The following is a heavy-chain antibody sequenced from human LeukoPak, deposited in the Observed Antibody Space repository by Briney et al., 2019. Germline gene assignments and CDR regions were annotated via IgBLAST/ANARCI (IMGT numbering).Heavy chain of an antibody. V-gene: IGHV3-23*01. Sequence: GGSLRLSCAASGFTFSRYAMSWVRQAPGKGLEWVSAISGSGGSTYYADSVKGRFTISRDNSKNTLYLQINSLRAEDTAVYYCAKDLYYYGSGSYSFDYWGQGTLVTVPS. CDR3: AKDLYYYGSGSYSFDY. CDR2: ISGSGGST. D-gene: IGHD3-10*01. CDR1: GFTFSRYA. J-gene: IGHJ4*02.